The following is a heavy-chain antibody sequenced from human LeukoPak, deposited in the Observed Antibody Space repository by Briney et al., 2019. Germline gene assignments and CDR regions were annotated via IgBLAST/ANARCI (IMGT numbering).Heavy chain of an antibody. CDR1: GYTLTELS. D-gene: IGHD6-13*01. CDR3: ATGGLATAGPDAFDI. V-gene: IGHV1-24*01. CDR2: FNPEDSQK. Sequence: GASLKLSCKVSGYTLTELSMNWVRQAPGKGLEWMGGFNPEDSQKIYAEYFEGRVTMTEGTSTNTAYMEQSSLRSENTAVYDGATGGLATAGPDAFDIWGQGTMVTVSS. J-gene: IGHJ3*02.